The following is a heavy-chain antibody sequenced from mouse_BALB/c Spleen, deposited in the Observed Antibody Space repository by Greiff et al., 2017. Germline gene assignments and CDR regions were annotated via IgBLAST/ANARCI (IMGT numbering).Heavy chain of an antibody. Sequence: QVQLQQSGPELVRPGVSVKISCKGSSYTFTDYAMHWVKQSHAKSLEWIGVISTYYGNTNYNQKFKGKATMTVDKSSSTAYMELARLTSEDSAVYYCARNYDYDGSWFAYWGQGTLVTVSA. CDR3: ARNYDYDGSWFAY. V-gene: IGHV1-67*01. CDR2: ISTYYGNT. CDR1: SYTFTDYA. D-gene: IGHD2-4*01. J-gene: IGHJ3*01.